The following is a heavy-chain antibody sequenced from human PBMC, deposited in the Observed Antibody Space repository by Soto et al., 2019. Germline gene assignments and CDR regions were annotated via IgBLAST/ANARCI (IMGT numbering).Heavy chain of an antibody. D-gene: IGHD6-6*01. V-gene: IGHV1-69*06. J-gene: IGHJ6*02. CDR2: IIPIFGTA. CDR3: ARGNELGIAARPDGYYYYYGMDV. CDR1: GGTFSSYA. Sequence: ASVKVSCKASGGTFSSYAISWVRQAPGQGLEWMGGIIPIFGTANYAQKFQGRVTITADKSTSTAYMELSSLRSEDTAVYYCARGNELGIAARPDGYYYYYGMDVWGQGTTVTVSS.